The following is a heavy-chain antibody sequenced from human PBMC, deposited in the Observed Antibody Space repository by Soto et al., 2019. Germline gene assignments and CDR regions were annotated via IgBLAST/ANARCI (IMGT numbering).Heavy chain of an antibody. Sequence: ASVKVSCKASGYTFTSYGISWVRQTTGQGLEWMGWMNPNSGHTNYAQKFQGRVTMTRDTSISTAYMELTNLRSEDTAIYYCASDMSTNWGQGTLVTVSS. V-gene: IGHV1-8*02. CDR3: ASDMSTN. CDR1: GYTFTSYG. D-gene: IGHD2-2*01. J-gene: IGHJ4*02. CDR2: MNPNSGHT.